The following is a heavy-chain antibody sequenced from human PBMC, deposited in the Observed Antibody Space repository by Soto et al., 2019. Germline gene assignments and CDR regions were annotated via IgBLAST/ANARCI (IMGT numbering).Heavy chain of an antibody. Sequence: ASVKLSCKACGYTFTSYAMNWVRQAPGQRLEWMGWINAGNGNTKYSQKFQGRVTITRDTSASTAYMELSSLRSEDTAVYFCAREGNLGRWIQPLDSWGQGTLVTVSS. D-gene: IGHD2-2*03. J-gene: IGHJ4*02. CDR3: AREGNLGRWIQPLDS. V-gene: IGHV1-3*01. CDR2: INAGNGNT. CDR1: GYTFTSYA.